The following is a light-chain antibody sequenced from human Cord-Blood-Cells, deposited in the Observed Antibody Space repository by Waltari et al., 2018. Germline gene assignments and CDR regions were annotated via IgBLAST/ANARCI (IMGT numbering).Light chain of an antibody. J-gene: IGLJ3*02. V-gene: IGLV3-19*01. CDR1: ILRSYY. Sequence: SSELTQDPAVSVALGQTVRITCQGDILRSYYASWYQQKPGQAPVLVIYGKNNRPSGIPDRFAGFSSGNTASLTITGAQAEDEADYYCNSRDSSGNHWVFGGGTKLTVL. CDR3: NSRDSSGNHWV. CDR2: GKN.